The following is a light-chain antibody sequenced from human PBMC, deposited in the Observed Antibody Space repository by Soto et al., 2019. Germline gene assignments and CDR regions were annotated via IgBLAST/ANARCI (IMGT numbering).Light chain of an antibody. V-gene: IGKV3-20*01. CDR2: GAS. CDR1: QSVSRY. J-gene: IGKJ1*01. CDR3: QQYGSTPRT. Sequence: EILMTQSPATVSVSPGERATLSCRASQSVSRYLAWYQQKAGQAPRLLIYGASSRATGIPDRFSGSGSGTDFTLTISRLEPEDFAVYYCQQYGSTPRTFGQGTKVDI.